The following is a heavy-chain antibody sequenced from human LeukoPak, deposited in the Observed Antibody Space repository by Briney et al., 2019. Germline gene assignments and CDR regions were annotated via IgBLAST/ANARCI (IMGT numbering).Heavy chain of an antibody. V-gene: IGHV4-38-2*02. Sequence: SETLSLTCTVSGYSISSGYYWGWIRQPPGKGLEWIGSIYHSGSTYYNPSLKSRVTISVDTSKNQFSLKLSSVTAVDTAVYYCASDRAAAGPTDDAFDIWGQGTMVTVSS. CDR3: ASDRAAAGPTDDAFDI. J-gene: IGHJ3*02. CDR1: GYSISSGYY. D-gene: IGHD6-13*01. CDR2: IYHSGST.